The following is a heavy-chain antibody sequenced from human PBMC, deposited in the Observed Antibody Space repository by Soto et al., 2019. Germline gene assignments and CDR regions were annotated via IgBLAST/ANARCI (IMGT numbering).Heavy chain of an antibody. D-gene: IGHD5-12*01. CDR2: IYYSGST. J-gene: IGHJ4*02. V-gene: IGHV4-39*01. CDR3: ARLGGYNYVGDYFDY. CDR1: GGSISSSSYY. Sequence: PSETLSLTCTVSGGSISSSSYYWGWIRQPPGKGLEWIGSIYYSGSTYYNPSLKSRVTISVDTSKNQFSLKLSSVTAADTAVYYCARLGGYNYVGDYFDYWGQGTLVTVSS.